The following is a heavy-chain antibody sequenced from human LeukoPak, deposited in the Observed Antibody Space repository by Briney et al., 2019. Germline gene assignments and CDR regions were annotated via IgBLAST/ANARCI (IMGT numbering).Heavy chain of an antibody. CDR1: GFTFSTYA. Sequence: GGSLRLSCAASGFTFSTYAMHWVRQAPGKGLEWLSVISYDGSHKYYTDSVKGRFTISRDNSKNTLYLQMNSLRTEDTAVYYCAKITGHNDWFNDAFDIWGQGTMVTVSS. V-gene: IGHV3-30*18. J-gene: IGHJ3*02. CDR2: ISYDGSHK. CDR3: AKITGHNDWFNDAFDI. D-gene: IGHD3-9*01.